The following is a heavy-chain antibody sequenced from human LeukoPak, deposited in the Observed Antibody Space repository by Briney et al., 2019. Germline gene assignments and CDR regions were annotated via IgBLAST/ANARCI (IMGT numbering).Heavy chain of an antibody. CDR3: ARTGIYCGGDCYSPTLGY. CDR2: ISAYNGNT. Sequence: AASVKVSCKASGGTFSSYAISWVRQAPGQGLEWMGWISAYNGNTNYAQKLQGRVTMTTDTSTSTAYMELRSLRSDDTAVYYCARTGIYCGGDCYSPTLGYWGQGTLVTVSS. CDR1: GGTFSSYA. J-gene: IGHJ4*02. D-gene: IGHD2-21*02. V-gene: IGHV1-18*01.